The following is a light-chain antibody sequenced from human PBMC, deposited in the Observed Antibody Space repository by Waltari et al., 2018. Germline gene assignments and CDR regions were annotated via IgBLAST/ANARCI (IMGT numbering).Light chain of an antibody. J-gene: IGKJ4*01. Sequence: EVVLTQSPGTLSLSPGERATLSCRASQSVSSNYLAWYQQKPGQAPSLLIYGGSNRATGIPDRFSGSGSGTDFTLTISRLEPEDFAVYYYQQYDISPPLTFGGGTKVEIK. CDR1: QSVSSNY. V-gene: IGKV3-20*01. CDR2: GGS. CDR3: QQYDISPPLT.